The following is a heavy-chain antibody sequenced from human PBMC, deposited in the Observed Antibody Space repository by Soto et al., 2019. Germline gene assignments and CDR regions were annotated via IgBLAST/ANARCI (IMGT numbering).Heavy chain of an antibody. Sequence: QVQLVQSGAELKKPGSSVKVSCKASGGTFSSFGISWVRQAPGQGLEWMGGIIPVFGRPNYAQRFRGRLTITADESTNTGYMEMIDLRSEDTAVYYCAREGSGYNFWGQGTHVTVSS. CDR3: AREGSGYNF. CDR2: IIPVFGRP. CDR1: GGTFSSFG. D-gene: IGHD5-12*01. J-gene: IGHJ1*01. V-gene: IGHV1-69*01.